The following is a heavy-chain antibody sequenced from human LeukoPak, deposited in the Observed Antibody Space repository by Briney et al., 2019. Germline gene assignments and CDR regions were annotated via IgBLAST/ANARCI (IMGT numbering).Heavy chain of an antibody. Sequence: PSETLSLTCTVSGNSITSAYCWGWIRQPPGKGLEWIGIISHSGSTYSNPSLQSRVTISVDTSKNHFSLKLSSVTAADTAVYYCARGDYYDYYFDYWGQGTLVTVSS. V-gene: IGHV4-38-2*02. D-gene: IGHD3-22*01. CDR3: ARGDYYDYYFDY. CDR1: GNSITSAYC. J-gene: IGHJ4*02. CDR2: ISHSGST.